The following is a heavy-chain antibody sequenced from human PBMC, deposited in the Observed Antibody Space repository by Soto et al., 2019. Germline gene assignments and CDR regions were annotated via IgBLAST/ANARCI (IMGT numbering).Heavy chain of an antibody. J-gene: IGHJ5*01. D-gene: IGHD6-6*01. Sequence: SETLSLTCTVSGGSISSGGYSWHWIRRHPGKGLEWIGYIYSCGCTSYNPPLKSRLTVSIDTSQNLFYLKLCYVSAADTAVYFCAREEAVRLERRFDSWGQGTLGTVSS. V-gene: IGHV4-31*03. CDR3: AREEAVRLERRFDS. CDR1: GGSISSGGYS. CDR2: IYSCGCT.